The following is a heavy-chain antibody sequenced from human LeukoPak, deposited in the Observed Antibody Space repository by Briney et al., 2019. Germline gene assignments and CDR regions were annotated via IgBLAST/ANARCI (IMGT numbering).Heavy chain of an antibody. CDR2: IFGSGGSA. J-gene: IGHJ4*02. CDR1: GFTFGSYA. Sequence: PGGSLRLSCAASGFTFGSYAKYWVRQAPGKGLEWVSGIFGSGGSAHYADSVKGRFTISRDNSKNTVYLQMDSLRAEDTATYYCAKTTTGYSSGRYPAWPIDYWGQGTLVTVSS. D-gene: IGHD2-15*01. V-gene: IGHV3-23*01. CDR3: AKTTTGYSSGRYPAWPIDY.